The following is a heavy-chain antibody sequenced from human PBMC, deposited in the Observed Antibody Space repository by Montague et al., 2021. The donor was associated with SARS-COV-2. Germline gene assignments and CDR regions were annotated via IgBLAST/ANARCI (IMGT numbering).Heavy chain of an antibody. CDR1: GDSMNNYY. CDR2: INYSGST. Sequence: SETLSLTCTVSGDSMNNYYWSWIRQPPGKGLEWIGYINYSGSTHYNPSXXGGVTLSKDTSKNQFSLRLTSVTAADTAMYFCARAPIYRSSWYAYFDYWGQGTLVTVSS. V-gene: IGHV4-59*01. CDR3: ARAPIYRSSWYAYFDY. D-gene: IGHD6-13*01. J-gene: IGHJ4*02.